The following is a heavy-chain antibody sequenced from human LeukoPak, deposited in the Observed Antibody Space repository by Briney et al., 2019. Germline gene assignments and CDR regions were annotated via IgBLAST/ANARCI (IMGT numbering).Heavy chain of an antibody. CDR2: IYSGGGT. J-gene: IGHJ6*02. Sequence: AGSLRLSGAASGFIVCNNYMNWVRQAPGKGLEWVSIIYSGGGTYYADSVKGRFTISRDNSKNTLYLQMNSLRAEDTAVYYCAKVSENYCYYGMDVWGQGTTVTVSS. CDR1: GFIVCNNY. V-gene: IGHV3-53*01. CDR3: AKVSENYCYYGMDV.